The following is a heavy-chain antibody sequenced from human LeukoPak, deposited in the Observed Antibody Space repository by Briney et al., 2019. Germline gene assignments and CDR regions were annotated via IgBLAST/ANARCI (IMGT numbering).Heavy chain of an antibody. CDR1: GGTFSSYA. CDR2: IIPILGIA. V-gene: IGHV1-69*04. J-gene: IGHJ4*02. D-gene: IGHD3-22*01. Sequence: GSSVKVSCKASGGTFSSYAISWVRQAPGQGLEWMGRIIPILGIANYAQKFQGRVTITADKSTSSAYMELSSLRSEDTAVYYCARVDSYYYDSSGREAYWGQGTLVTVSS. CDR3: ARVDSYYYDSSGREAY.